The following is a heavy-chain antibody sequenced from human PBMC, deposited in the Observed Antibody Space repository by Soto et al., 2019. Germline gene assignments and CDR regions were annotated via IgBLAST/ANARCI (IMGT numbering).Heavy chain of an antibody. Sequence: EVQLVESGGGLVQPGGSLRLSCAASGFTFSDHHMDWVRQAPGKGLEWVGRTSNKANSYTTEYAASVKGRFTISRDDSKNSLYLQMNSLKTEDTAVYYCSRDLGSWGQGTLVTVSS. CDR2: TSNKANSYTT. J-gene: IGHJ5*02. CDR1: GFTFSDHH. CDR3: SRDLGS. V-gene: IGHV3-72*01.